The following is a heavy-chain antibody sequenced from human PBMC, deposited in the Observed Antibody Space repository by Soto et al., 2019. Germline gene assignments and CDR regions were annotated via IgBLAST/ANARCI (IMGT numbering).Heavy chain of an antibody. CDR1: GYTFTSYG. CDR3: ARETVTTVWYYYGMDV. J-gene: IGHJ6*02. V-gene: IGHV1-18*01. Sequence: QVQLVQSGAEVKKPGASVKVSCKASGYTFTSYGISWVRQAPGQALEWMGGISAYNGNTNYAQKLQGRVTLTTDTSTSTADMELRSLRSDDTAVYYCARETVTTVWYYYGMDVWGQGTTVTVAS. D-gene: IGHD4-17*01. CDR2: ISAYNGNT.